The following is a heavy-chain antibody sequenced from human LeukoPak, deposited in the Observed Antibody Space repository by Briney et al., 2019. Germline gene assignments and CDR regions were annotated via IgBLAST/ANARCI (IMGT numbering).Heavy chain of an antibody. J-gene: IGHJ6*02. CDR1: GFTFSSYW. Sequence: GGSLRLSCAASGFTFSSYWMSWVRQAPGKGLEWVANIKQDGSEKYYVDSVKGRFTISRDNAKNSLYLQMNSLRAEDTAVYYCAKEEHYDFWGGYYYYYGMDVWAKGPRSPSP. CDR2: IKQDGSEK. D-gene: IGHD3/OR15-3a*01. CDR3: AKEEHYDFWGGYYYYYGMDV. V-gene: IGHV3-7*01.